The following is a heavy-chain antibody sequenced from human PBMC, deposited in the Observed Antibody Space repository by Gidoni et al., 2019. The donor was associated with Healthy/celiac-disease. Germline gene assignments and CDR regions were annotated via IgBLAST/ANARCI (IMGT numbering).Heavy chain of an antibody. J-gene: IGHJ4*02. D-gene: IGHD3-10*01. CDR3: ARDRPGYGSGSYYFDY. V-gene: IGHV4-39*07. CDR1: GGSISSSSYY. CDR2: IYYSGST. Sequence: QLQLQESGPGLVKPSETLSLTCTASGGSISSSSYYWGWIRQPPGKGLEWIGSIYYSGSTYYNPSLKSRVTISVDTSKNQFSLKLSSVTAADTAVYYCARDRPGYGSGSYYFDYWGQGTLVTVSS.